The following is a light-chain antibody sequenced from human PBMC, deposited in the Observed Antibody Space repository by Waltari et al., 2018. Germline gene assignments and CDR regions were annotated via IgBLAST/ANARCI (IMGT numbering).Light chain of an antibody. V-gene: IGKV2-30*02. CDR3: QSYNSALMYT. J-gene: IGKJ2*01. CDR1: QSLVHNDGNTY. CDR2: KVS. Sequence: EVAMTQSPLSLPVTLGQPASIPCRSSQSLVHNDGNTYLNWLQQRPGQSPRRLIYKVSNRDSGVPDRFSGSGSGTDFTLTISSLQPEDVATYYCQSYNSALMYTFGQGTKLDIK.